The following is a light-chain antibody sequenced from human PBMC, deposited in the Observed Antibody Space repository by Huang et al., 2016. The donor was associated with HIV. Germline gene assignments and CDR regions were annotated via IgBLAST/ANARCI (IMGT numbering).Light chain of an antibody. CDR3: QQYYNWPPYT. V-gene: IGKV3D-15*01. CDR1: QNVSSN. J-gene: IGKJ2*01. CDR2: DTA. Sequence: EIVMTQSPATLSVSPGERAALSCTASQNVSSNLAWYQEKPGQAPSLLIYDTATRATGIPARCTGSGSGTEFTLTISSLQSEDLAVYYCQQYYNWPPYTFGQGTNLEIK.